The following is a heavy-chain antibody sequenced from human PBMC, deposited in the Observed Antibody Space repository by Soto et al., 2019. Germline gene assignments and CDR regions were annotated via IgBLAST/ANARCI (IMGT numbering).Heavy chain of an antibody. Sequence: GGSLRLSCAASGFTFSSYAMSWVRQAPGKGLEWVSAISGSGGSTYYADSVKGRFTISRDNSKNTLYLQMNSLRAEDTAVYYCAKRLTRASATGFCSGGSCPFDYWGQGTLVTVSS. CDR1: GFTFSSYA. V-gene: IGHV3-23*01. CDR3: AKRLTRASATGFCSGGSCPFDY. CDR2: ISGSGGST. J-gene: IGHJ4*02. D-gene: IGHD2-15*01.